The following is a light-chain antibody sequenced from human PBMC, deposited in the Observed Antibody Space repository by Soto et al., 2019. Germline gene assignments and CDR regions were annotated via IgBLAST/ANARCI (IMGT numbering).Light chain of an antibody. V-gene: IGKV3-11*01. CDR2: DAS. J-gene: IGKJ4*01. CDR1: QSVSSY. CDR3: QQRSNWTPGLT. Sequence: EIVLTQSPATLSLSPGERATISCRASQSVSSYLAWYQQKPGQAPKLLIYDASNRATGIPARFSGSGSGTDFTLTISSLEPEDFAVYYCQQRSNWTPGLTFGGGTKVEIK.